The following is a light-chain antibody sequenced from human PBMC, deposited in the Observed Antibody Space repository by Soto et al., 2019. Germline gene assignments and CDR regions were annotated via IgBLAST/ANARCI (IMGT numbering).Light chain of an antibody. CDR2: DAS. CDR3: QQYENLPT. J-gene: IGKJ5*01. V-gene: IGKV1-33*01. CDR1: QSISSW. Sequence: MTQPPSTLSASVGDRVTITCRASQSISSWLAWYQQKPGRAPKLLIYDASNLEAGVPSRFRGSGSGTDFTFTISRLQPEDIATYYCQQYENLPTFGQGTRLEIK.